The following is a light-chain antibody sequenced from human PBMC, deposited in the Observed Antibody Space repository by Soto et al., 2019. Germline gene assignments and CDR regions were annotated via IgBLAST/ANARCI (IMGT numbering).Light chain of an antibody. Sequence: QSAPTQPPSAAGSPGKSVTISCTGTSSDVGAYKYVSWYQQYPGKAPKLMIYEDTKRPSGVPDRFSGSKSGNTASLTVSGLQAEDEADYYCTSYVGNDIWVFGGGTKLTVL. V-gene: IGLV2-8*01. J-gene: IGLJ3*02. CDR1: SSDVGAYKY. CDR3: TSYVGNDIWV. CDR2: EDT.